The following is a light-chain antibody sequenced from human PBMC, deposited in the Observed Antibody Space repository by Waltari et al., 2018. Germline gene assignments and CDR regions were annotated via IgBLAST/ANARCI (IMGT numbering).Light chain of an antibody. Sequence: QSALTQPASVSGSPGQSITISCTGTSSDVGSYNLVSWYQQPPGKAPKLMIYEGSKRPSGVSNRFSGSKSGNTASLTISGIQAEDEADYYCCSYAGSSKVFGGGTKLTVL. CDR3: CSYAGSSKV. CDR1: SSDVGSYNL. V-gene: IGLV2-23*01. J-gene: IGLJ2*01. CDR2: EGS.